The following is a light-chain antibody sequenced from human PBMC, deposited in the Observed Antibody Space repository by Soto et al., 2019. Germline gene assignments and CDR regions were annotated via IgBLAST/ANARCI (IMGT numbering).Light chain of an antibody. J-gene: IGKJ4*01. Sequence: EIVLTQSPGTLPLSTGERATLSCRASQYVSTTFFAWYQQKPGQAPRLLIYGTSNRATGIPDRFSGSGSGTDFSLTISRPEPEGFEVYYCQQYGSAPLTFGGGTRMDIK. CDR3: QQYGSAPLT. CDR1: QYVSTTF. V-gene: IGKV3-20*01. CDR2: GTS.